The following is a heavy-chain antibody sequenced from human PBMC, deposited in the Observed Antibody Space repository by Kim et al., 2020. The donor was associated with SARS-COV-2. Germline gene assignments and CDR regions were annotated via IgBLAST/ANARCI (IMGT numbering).Heavy chain of an antibody. CDR1: GFTFSSYA. D-gene: IGHD6-13*01. CDR3: ARDQSRELVAAGTTTIGPSDY. J-gene: IGHJ4*02. V-gene: IGHV3-30*04. Sequence: GGSLRLSCAASGFTFSSYAMHWVRQAPGKGLEWVAVISYDGSNKYYADSVKGRFTISRDNSKNTLYLQMNSLRAEDTDVYYFARDQSRELVAAGTTTIGPSDYWGQGTLVTVSS. CDR2: ISYDGSNK.